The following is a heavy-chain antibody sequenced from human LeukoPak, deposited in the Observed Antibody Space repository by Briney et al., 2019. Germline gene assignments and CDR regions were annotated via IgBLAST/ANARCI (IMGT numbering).Heavy chain of an antibody. D-gene: IGHD2-15*01. J-gene: IGHJ4*02. CDR3: GKTTVGYSSGRYPGWPVDY. Sequence: GGSLRLSCAASGFTFNSYAMYWVRQAPGTGLGGISGMFVSGGSPHSADSVKGRFTISRDNSQEIVYLQLDSLRVEDTALYYCGKTTVGYSSGRYPGWPVDYWGQGALVTVSS. V-gene: IGHV3-23*01. CDR1: GFTFNSYA. CDR2: MFVSGGSP.